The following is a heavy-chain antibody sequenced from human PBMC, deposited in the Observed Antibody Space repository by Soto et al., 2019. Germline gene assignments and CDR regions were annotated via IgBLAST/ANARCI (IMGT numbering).Heavy chain of an antibody. CDR3: SKEWATYCSSTSCYYGMDV. CDR2: ISGSGGST. CDR1: GFTFSSYA. D-gene: IGHD2-2*01. Sequence: EVQLLESGGGLVQPGGSLRLSCAASGFTFSSYAMSWVRQAPGKGLEWVSAISGSGGSTYYADSVKGRFTISRDNSKNTLYLQMNSLRAEDTAVYYCSKEWATYCSSTSCYYGMDVWGQGTTVTVSS. V-gene: IGHV3-23*01. J-gene: IGHJ6*02.